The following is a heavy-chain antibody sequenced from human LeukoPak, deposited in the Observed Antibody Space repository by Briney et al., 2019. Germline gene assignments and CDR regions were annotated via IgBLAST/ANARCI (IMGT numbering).Heavy chain of an antibody. CDR1: GFAFSDLW. CDR3: ATSHDSAGND. Sequence: PGGSLRLSCAASGFAFSDLWMSWVRQAPGKGLEWVANIRRDGNARNYVPSVRGRFTISRDNAKNSLYLQMNSLTVEDTAVYYCATSHDSAGNDWGQGTLVTVSS. V-gene: IGHV3-7*01. CDR2: IRRDGNAR. J-gene: IGHJ4*02. D-gene: IGHD2-15*01.